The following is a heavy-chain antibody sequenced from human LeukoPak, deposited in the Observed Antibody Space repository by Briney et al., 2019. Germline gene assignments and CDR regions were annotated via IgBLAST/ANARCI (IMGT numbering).Heavy chain of an antibody. Sequence: PSQTLSLTCTVSGGSISSGGYYWSWIRQHPGKGLEWIGYIYYSGSTYYNPSLKSRVTISVDTSKNQFPLKLSSVTAADTAVYYCARVLGSRLAAYNFDYWGQGTLVTVSS. CDR2: IYYSGST. CDR3: ARVLGSRLAAYNFDY. D-gene: IGHD2-15*01. CDR1: GGSISSGGYY. J-gene: IGHJ4*02. V-gene: IGHV4-31*03.